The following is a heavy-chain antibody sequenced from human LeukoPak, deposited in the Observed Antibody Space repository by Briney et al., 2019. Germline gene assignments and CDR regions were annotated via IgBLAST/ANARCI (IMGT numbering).Heavy chain of an antibody. CDR2: ISAYNGNT. V-gene: IGHV1-18*01. J-gene: IGHJ6*03. CDR3: ARAHCSGGSCYGGSYFYYYMDV. CDR1: GYTFTSYG. Sequence: ASVKVSCKASGYTFTSYGITWVRQAPGQGLEWMGWISAYNGNTHYAQKLQGRVSMTTDTSTSTAYMELRSLRSDDTAVYCCARAHCSGGSCYGGSYFYYYMDVWGKGTTVTISS. D-gene: IGHD2-15*01.